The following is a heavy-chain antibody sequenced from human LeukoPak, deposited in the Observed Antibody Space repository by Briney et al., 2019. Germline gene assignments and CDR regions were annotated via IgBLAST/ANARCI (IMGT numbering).Heavy chain of an antibody. CDR2: ISSSSSYI. CDR3: ARPVVPAAISSAFDI. D-gene: IGHD2-2*02. CDR1: GFTFSSYS. V-gene: IGHV3-21*01. J-gene: IGHJ3*02. Sequence: AGGSLRLSCAASGFTFSSYSMNWVRQAPGKGLEWVSSISSSSSYIYYADSVNGRFTISRDNAKNSLYLQMNSLRAEDTAVYYCARPVVPAAISSAFDIWGQGTMVTVSS.